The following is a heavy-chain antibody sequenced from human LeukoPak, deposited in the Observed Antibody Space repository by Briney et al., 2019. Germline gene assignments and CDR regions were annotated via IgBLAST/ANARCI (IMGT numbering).Heavy chain of an antibody. CDR2: ITPNNGNI. CDR1: GYTFTTYG. CDR3: ARGGYYGSGNDFRFDP. Sequence: ASVKVSCKASGYTFTTYGITWVRQAPGQGLEWMGWITPNNGNINYAQKFQGRFTMTTDTSTTTAYMELRSLRSDDTAVYYCARGGYYGSGNDFRFDPWGQGTLVTVSS. D-gene: IGHD3-10*01. V-gene: IGHV1-18*01. J-gene: IGHJ5*02.